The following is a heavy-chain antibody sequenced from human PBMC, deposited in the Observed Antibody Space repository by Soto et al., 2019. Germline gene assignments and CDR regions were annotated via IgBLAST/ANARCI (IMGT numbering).Heavy chain of an antibody. Sequence: CMRLSCAPSGFTFSNYAMSWVRQAPGKGLEWVSAISENGGSTYYADSVKGRFTISRDNSKSALSLQMNSPKAEATAAHCFAKGTSVPGGHLEDHWGHGPLVTV. CDR1: GFTFSNYA. CDR2: ISENGGST. CDR3: AKGTSVPGGHLEDH. V-gene: IGHV3-23*01. J-gene: IGHJ4*01. D-gene: IGHD4-17*01.